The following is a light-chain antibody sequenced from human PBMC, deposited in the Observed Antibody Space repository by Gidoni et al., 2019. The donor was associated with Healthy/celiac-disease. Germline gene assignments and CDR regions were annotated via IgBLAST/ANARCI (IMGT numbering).Light chain of an antibody. J-gene: IGLJ2*01. V-gene: IGLV2-14*01. CDR1: SSDVGCYNY. CDR2: EVS. Sequence: QSALTQPASVSGSPGQSITISCTGTSSDVGCYNYVSWYQQHPGKAPKLMIYEVSNRPPGVSNRFSGSKSGNTASLTISGLQAEDEADYYCSSYTSSSTLVFGGGTKLTVL. CDR3: SSYTSSSTLV.